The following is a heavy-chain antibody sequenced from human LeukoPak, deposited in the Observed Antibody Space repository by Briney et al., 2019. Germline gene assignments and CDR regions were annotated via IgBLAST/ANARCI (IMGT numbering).Heavy chain of an antibody. CDR2: IYYSGST. D-gene: IGHD2-15*01. J-gene: IGHJ4*02. V-gene: IGHV4-61*01. Sequence: SETLSLTCTVSGGSVSTSHYYWGWIRQPPGKGLEWIGYIYYSGSTNYNPSLKSRVTISVDTSKNQFSLKLSSVTAADTAVYYCASFPFFGSPTTPYDYWGQGTLVTVSS. CDR1: GGSVSTSHYY. CDR3: ASFPFFGSPTTPYDY.